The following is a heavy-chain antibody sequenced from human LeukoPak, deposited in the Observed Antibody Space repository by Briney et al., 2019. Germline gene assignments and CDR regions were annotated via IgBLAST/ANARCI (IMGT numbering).Heavy chain of an antibody. CDR1: GFTFSSYE. CDR3: ARESIAVAGAPFDY. CDR2: ISSGSTI. D-gene: IGHD6-19*01. J-gene: IGHJ4*02. V-gene: IGHV3-48*03. Sequence: GGSLRLSCAASGFTFSSYEMNWVRQAPGKGLEWVSYISSGSTIYDADSVKGRFTISRDNAKNSLYLQMNSLRAEDTAVYYCARESIAVAGAPFDYGGQGTLVTFSS.